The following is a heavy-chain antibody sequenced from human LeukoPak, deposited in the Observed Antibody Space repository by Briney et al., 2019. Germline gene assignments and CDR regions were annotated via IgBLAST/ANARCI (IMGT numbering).Heavy chain of an antibody. Sequence: PGGSLRLSCAASGFTFSSYWMSWVRQAPGKGLEWVANIKQDGSEKYYVDSVKGRFTISRDNAKNSLYLQMNSLRAEDTAVYYCARDLGYPHYGDYGAVFDYWGQGTLVTVSS. D-gene: IGHD4-17*01. CDR3: ARDLGYPHYGDYGAVFDY. CDR2: IKQDGSEK. V-gene: IGHV3-7*01. J-gene: IGHJ4*02. CDR1: GFTFSSYW.